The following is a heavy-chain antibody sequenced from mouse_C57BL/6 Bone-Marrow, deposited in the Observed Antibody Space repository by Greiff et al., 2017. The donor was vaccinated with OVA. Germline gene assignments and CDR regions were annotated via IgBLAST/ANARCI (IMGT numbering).Heavy chain of an antibody. J-gene: IGHJ1*03. V-gene: IGHV5-15*01. CDR3: ARQVLRYFDV. CDR1: GFTFSDYG. CDR2: ISNLAYSI. D-gene: IGHD1-1*01. Sequence: EVHLVESGGGLVQPGGSLKLSCAASGFTFSDYGMAWVRQAPRKGPEWVAFISNLAYSIYYADTVTGRFTISRENAKNTLYLEMSSLRSEDTAMYYCARQVLRYFDVWGTGTTVTVSS.